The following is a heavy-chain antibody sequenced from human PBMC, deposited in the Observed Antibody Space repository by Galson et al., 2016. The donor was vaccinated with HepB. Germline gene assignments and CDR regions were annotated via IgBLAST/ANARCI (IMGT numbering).Heavy chain of an antibody. J-gene: IGHJ2*01. CDR3: ARVVRGYSYGYDYWYFDL. CDR2: IKQDGSEK. Sequence: SLRLSCAASGFTFSSNWMSWVRQAPGKGLEWVAYIKQDGSEKYFVDSVKGRFTISRDNANKSMYLQMNSLRAEDTAVYYCARVVRGYSYGYDYWYFDLWGRGTLVTVSS. V-gene: IGHV3-7*01. D-gene: IGHD5-18*01. CDR1: GFTFSSNW.